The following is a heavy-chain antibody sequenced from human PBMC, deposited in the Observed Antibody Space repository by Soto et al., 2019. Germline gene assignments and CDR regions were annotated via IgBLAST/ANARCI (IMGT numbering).Heavy chain of an antibody. V-gene: IGHV3-20*04. J-gene: IGHJ3*02. CDR2: INWNGGST. Sequence: GGSLRLSCAASGFTFDDYGMSWVRQAPGKGLEWVSGINWNGGSTGYADSVKGRFTISRDNAKNSLYLQMNSLRAEDTALYYCARDLRDMWFGERGAFDIWGQGTMVTVSS. CDR3: ARDLRDMWFGERGAFDI. D-gene: IGHD3-10*01. CDR1: GFTFDDYG.